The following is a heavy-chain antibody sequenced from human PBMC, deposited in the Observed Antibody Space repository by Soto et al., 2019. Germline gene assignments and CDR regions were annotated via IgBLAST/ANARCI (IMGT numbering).Heavy chain of an antibody. CDR1: GGSISNYY. D-gene: IGHD3-16*01. CDR3: ASGGNWFDH. CDR2: MYYNGNI. J-gene: IGHJ5*02. Sequence: SETLSLTCNVSGGSISNYYWTWVRQSPEKGLEWIGYMYYNGNINYNPSLKSRVTISIDTSKNQFYLTLKSVTAADTAVYYCASGGNWFDHWGQGVLATVSS. V-gene: IGHV4-59*01.